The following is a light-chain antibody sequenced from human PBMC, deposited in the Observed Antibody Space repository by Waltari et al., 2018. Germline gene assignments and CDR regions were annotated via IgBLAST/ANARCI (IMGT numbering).Light chain of an antibody. Sequence: RASRGGSKHFLAWYQQRPGQTPRLLSYSAASRATGIPGRFSGSGSGTDFTLTITRLEPQDAAVYYCQQFHTSPRTFGGGTKVEVK. V-gene: IGKV3-20*01. J-gene: IGKJ4*01. CDR3: QQFHTSPRT. CDR1: RGGSKHF. CDR2: SAA.